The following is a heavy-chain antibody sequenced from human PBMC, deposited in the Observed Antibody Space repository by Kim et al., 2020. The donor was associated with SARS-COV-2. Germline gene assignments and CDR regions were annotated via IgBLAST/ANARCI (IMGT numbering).Heavy chain of an antibody. V-gene: IGHV3-23*01. CDR2: IKRPDDST. J-gene: IGHJ4*02. CDR3: VKGAWLDY. CDR1: GFSFGTFD. Sequence: GGSLRLSCVASGFSFGTFDMSWVRQAPGKGLKLVSVIKRPDDSTYYAESVKGRFTVSRDSTRNTLYLQMNSLRADDPAVYYCVKGAWLDYWGPGTLVTVSS. D-gene: IGHD5-12*01.